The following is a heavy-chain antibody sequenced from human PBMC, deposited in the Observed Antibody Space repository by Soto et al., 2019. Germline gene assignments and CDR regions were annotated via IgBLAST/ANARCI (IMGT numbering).Heavy chain of an antibody. J-gene: IGHJ6*02. CDR1: GGSISSYY. V-gene: IGHV4-4*07. Sequence: LSLTCTVSGGSISSYYWSWIRQPAGKGLEWIGRIYTSGSTNYNPSLKSRVTMSVDTSKNQFSLKLSSVTAADTAVYYCARMGGYYEYYYYGMDVWGQGTTVTVSS. CDR2: IYTSGST. D-gene: IGHD3-3*01. CDR3: ARMGGYYEYYYYGMDV.